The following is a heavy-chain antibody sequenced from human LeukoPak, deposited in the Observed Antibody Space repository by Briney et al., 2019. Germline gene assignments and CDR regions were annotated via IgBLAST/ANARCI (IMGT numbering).Heavy chain of an antibody. Sequence: PSETLSLTCTVSGGSISSYYWSWIRQPPGKGLEWIGYIYYSGSTNYNPSLKSRVTISVDTSKNQFSLKLSSVTAADTAVYYCARDDPPSGYYYYGMDVWGQGTTVTVSS. CDR3: ARDDPPSGYYYYGMDV. V-gene: IGHV4-59*01. CDR1: GGSISSYY. CDR2: IYYSGST. D-gene: IGHD3-10*01. J-gene: IGHJ6*02.